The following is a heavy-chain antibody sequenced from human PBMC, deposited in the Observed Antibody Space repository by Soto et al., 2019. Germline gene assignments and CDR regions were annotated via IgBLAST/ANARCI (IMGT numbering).Heavy chain of an antibody. V-gene: IGHV1-24*01. J-gene: IGHJ4*02. D-gene: IGHD3-22*01. CDR2: FDPEDGET. CDR1: GYTLTELS. Sequence: ASVKVSCKVSGYTLTELSMHWVRQAPGKGLEWMGGFDPEDGETIYAQKFQGRVTMTEDTSTDTAYMELSSLRSEDTAVYYCATHPYYYDNSGYTNYWGQGTLVTVSS. CDR3: ATHPYYYDNSGYTNY.